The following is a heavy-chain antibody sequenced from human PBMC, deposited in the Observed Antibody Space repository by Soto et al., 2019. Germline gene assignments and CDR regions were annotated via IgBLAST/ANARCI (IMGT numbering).Heavy chain of an antibody. CDR1: GFIFGDYA. CDR3: AKDREGSSGWYGMGV. D-gene: IGHD3-22*01. J-gene: IGHJ6*02. Sequence: GGSLRLSCAASGFIFGDYAKHGVRQVPGKGRGGVSAISWNSGTIAYADSVKGRFTITRDDAKNSLYLQMNSRRSEDTALYYCAKDREGSSGWYGMGVWGQGTPVTVSS. CDR2: ISWNSGTI. V-gene: IGHV3-9*01.